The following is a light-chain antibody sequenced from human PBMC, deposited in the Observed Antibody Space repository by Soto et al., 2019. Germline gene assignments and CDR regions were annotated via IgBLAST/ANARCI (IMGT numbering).Light chain of an antibody. V-gene: IGLV4-69*01. Sequence: QPVLTQSPSASASLGASVKVTCTLSSGHISYTIPWHQQQPEKGPRYLMKINSDGSVPKGDGTPDRCSGSSSGAARYLTIASLQPEDEAYYHWQTRGAGAVFGGGTKLTVL. CDR3: QTRGAGAV. CDR1: SGHISYT. CDR2: INSDGSV. J-gene: IGLJ2*01.